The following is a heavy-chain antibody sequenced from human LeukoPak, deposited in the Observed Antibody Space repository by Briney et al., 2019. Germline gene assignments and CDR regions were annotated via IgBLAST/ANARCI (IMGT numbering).Heavy chain of an antibody. CDR1: AGSISSGEYY. CDR3: AHYYDFLSYMDV. CDR2: IYYSGRT. Sequence: PSQTLSLTCTVSAGSISSGEYYWSWIRQPPGKGLEWIGYIYYSGRTYYNPSLKSRLAITVDTSKNQFSLKLNSMTAADTAVYYCAHYYDFLSYMDVWGKGTTGTVSS. V-gene: IGHV4-30-4*08. D-gene: IGHD3-3*01. J-gene: IGHJ6*03.